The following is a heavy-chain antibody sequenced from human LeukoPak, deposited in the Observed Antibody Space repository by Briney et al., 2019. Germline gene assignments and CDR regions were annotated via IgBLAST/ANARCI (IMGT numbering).Heavy chain of an antibody. CDR2: IKQDGSEK. J-gene: IGHJ6*03. V-gene: IGHV3-7*01. CDR1: GFTFSSYW. Sequence: GGSLRLSCAASGFTFSSYWMSWVRQAPGKGLEWVANIKQDGSEKYYVDSVKGRFTISRDNAKNSLYLQMNSLRVEDTAVYYCARADLAAAGYYYYNMDVWGKGTTVTVSS. CDR3: ARADLAAAGYYYYNMDV. D-gene: IGHD6-13*01.